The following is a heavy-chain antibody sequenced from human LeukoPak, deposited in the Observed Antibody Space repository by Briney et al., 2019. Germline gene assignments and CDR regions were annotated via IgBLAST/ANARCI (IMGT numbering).Heavy chain of an antibody. V-gene: IGHV3-30*18. Sequence: GGSLRLSCAASEFAFSSYAMHWVRQAPGKGLEWVAVILYDGSNKKYADSVKGRFTISRDNSENTLYLQMNSLRVEDTAVYYCAKVAKYYYGPETYYFYEQWGQGTPVTASS. CDR2: ILYDGSNK. D-gene: IGHD3-10*01. J-gene: IGHJ4*02. CDR1: EFAFSSYA. CDR3: AKVAKYYYGPETYYFYEQ.